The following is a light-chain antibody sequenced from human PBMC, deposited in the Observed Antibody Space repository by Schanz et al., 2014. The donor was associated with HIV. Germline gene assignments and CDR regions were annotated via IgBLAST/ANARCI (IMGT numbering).Light chain of an antibody. V-gene: IGKV3-20*01. J-gene: IGKJ3*01. Sequence: EIVLTQSPATLSLSPGERATLSCRASQSVSRHLAWYQQKPGQAPRLVIYATSTTAAGIPDRFSGTGSGTDFTLTISSLEPEDFAVYYCQQYGSSFGPGTKVDIK. CDR3: QQYGSS. CDR1: QSVSRH. CDR2: ATS.